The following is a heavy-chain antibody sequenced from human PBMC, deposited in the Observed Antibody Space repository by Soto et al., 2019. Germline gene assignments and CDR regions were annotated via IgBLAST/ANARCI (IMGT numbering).Heavy chain of an antibody. D-gene: IGHD1-26*01. CDR2: INPNSGGT. J-gene: IGHJ3*02. CDR1: EYTFTGYN. Sequence: ASVKVSCKASEYTFTGYNMHWVRQAPGQGLEWMGWINPNSGGTNYAQKFQGWVTMTRDTSISTAYMELSRLRSDDTSVYYCARDLVGATIRHDAFDIWGQGTMVTVSS. CDR3: ARDLVGATIRHDAFDI. V-gene: IGHV1-2*04.